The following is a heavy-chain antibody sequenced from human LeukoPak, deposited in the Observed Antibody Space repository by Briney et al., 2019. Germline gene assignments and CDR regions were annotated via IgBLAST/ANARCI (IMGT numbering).Heavy chain of an antibody. D-gene: IGHD1-26*01. V-gene: IGHV4-34*01. CDR2: INHSGST. J-gene: IGHJ6*02. CDR3: ARAIVGATGMGYYYGMDV. CDR1: GGSFSGYY. Sequence: SETLSLTCAVYGGSFSGYYWSWIRQPLGKGLEWIGEINHSGSTNYNPSLKSRVTISVDTSKNQFSLKLSSVTAADTAVYYCARAIVGATGMGYYYGMDVWGQGTTVTVSS.